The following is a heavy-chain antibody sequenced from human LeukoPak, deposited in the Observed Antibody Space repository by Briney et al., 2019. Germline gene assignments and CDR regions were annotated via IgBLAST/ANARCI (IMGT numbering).Heavy chain of an antibody. J-gene: IGHJ1*01. CDR1: GYTFTSYG. V-gene: IGHV1-18*01. CDR3: ARDSVADSSGYYNAEYFQH. D-gene: IGHD3-22*01. CDR2: ISAYNGNT. Sequence: ASVKVSCKASGYTFTSYGISWVRQAPRQGLEWMGWISAYNGNTNYAQKLQGRVTMTTDTSTSAAYMELRSLRSDDTAVYYCARDSVADSSGYYNAEYFQHWGQGTLVTVSS.